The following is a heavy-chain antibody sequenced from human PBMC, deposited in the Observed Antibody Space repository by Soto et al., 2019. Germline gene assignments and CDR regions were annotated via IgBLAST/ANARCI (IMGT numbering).Heavy chain of an antibody. D-gene: IGHD6-19*01. CDR1: GFTFSSYA. V-gene: IGHV3-23*01. CDR3: AKDRVIAVAGQLDY. J-gene: IGHJ4*02. CDR2: ISGSGGST. Sequence: EVQLLESGGGLVQPGGSLRLSCAASGFTFSSYAMSWVRQAAGKGLEWVSAISGSGGSTYYADSVKGRFTISRDNSKNTLYLQMNSLRAEDTAVYYCAKDRVIAVAGQLDYWGQGTLVTVSS.